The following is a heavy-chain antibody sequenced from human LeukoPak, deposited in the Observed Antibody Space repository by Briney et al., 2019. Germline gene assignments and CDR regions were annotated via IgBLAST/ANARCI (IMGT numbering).Heavy chain of an antibody. D-gene: IGHD3-10*01. CDR3: ARVPSSFGSSTWYFDL. CDR1: GGSFSGYY. CDR2: INHSGST. V-gene: IGHV4-34*01. J-gene: IGHJ2*01. Sequence: PSETLSLTCAVYGGSFSGYYWSWIRQPPGKGLEWIGEINHSGSTNYNPSLKSRVTISVDTSKNQFSLKLSSVTAADTAVYYCARVPSSFGSSTWYFDLWGRGTLVTVSS.